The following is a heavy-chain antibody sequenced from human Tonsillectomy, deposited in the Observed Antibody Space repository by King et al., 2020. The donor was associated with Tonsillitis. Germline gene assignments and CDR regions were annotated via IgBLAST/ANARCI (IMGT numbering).Heavy chain of an antibody. D-gene: IGHD6-19*01. Sequence: VQLVESGGGLVQPGGSLRLSCAASGFTFSSYWMSWVRQAPGKGLEWVANIKQDGSEKYYVDSVKGRFTISRDNAKNSLYLQMNSLRAEDTAVYYCAREACIAVAGTFYWYFDLWGRGTLVTVSS. CDR1: GFTFSSYW. CDR2: IKQDGSEK. J-gene: IGHJ2*01. CDR3: AREACIAVAGTFYWYFDL. V-gene: IGHV3-7*03.